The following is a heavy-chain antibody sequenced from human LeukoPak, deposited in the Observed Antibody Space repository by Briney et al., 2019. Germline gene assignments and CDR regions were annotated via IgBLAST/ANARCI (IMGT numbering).Heavy chain of an antibody. D-gene: IGHD6-13*01. V-gene: IGHV4-39*07. CDR2: IYYSGRT. CDR3: ARADYSSTWSHDYYYMDV. Sequence: SETLSLTCTVSGDSISSSSYYWGWIRRPPGKGLEYIGSIYYSGRTYYTPSLKSRVTISVDTSKNQFSLKLSSVTAADTAVYYCARADYSSTWSHDYYYMDVWGKGTTVTVSS. J-gene: IGHJ6*03. CDR1: GDSISSSSYY.